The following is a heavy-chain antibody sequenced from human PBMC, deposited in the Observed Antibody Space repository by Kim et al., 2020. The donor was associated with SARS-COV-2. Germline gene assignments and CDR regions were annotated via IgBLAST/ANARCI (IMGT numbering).Heavy chain of an antibody. D-gene: IGHD1-1*01. V-gene: IGHV1-2*02. CDR1: GYTFTGYY. CDR3: AQRYRRGSTTGTTPIDAFDI. Sequence: ASVKVSCKASGYTFTGYYMHWVRQAPGQGLEWMGWINPNSGGTNYAQKFQGRVTMTRDTSISTAYMELSRLRSDDTAVYYCAQRYRRGSTTGTTPIDAFDIWGQGTMVTVSS. J-gene: IGHJ3*02. CDR2: INPNSGGT.